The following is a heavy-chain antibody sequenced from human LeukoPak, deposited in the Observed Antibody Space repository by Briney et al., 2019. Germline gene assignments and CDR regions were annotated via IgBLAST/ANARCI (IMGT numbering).Heavy chain of an antibody. CDR1: GGSFSGYY. CDR2: INHSGST. CDR3: ARRITIFGVVIKRSYYYGMDV. J-gene: IGHJ6*02. D-gene: IGHD3-3*01. Sequence: SETLSLTCVVYGGSFSGYYWSWIRQPPGKGLEWIGEINHSGSTNYNPSLKSRVTISVDTSKNQFSLKLSSVTAADTAVYYCARRITIFGVVIKRSYYYGMDVWGQGTTVTVSS. V-gene: IGHV4-34*01.